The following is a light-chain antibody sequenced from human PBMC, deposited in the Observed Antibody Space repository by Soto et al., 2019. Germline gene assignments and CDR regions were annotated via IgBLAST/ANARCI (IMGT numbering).Light chain of an antibody. CDR3: KSYAGSNTYV. CDR1: TSNLGAGYD. CDR2: GNR. Sequence: SVLTQPPSVSGAPGQRVTLSCTGNTSNLGAGYDVHWYQQLPGAAPKLVIFGNRNRPSGVPERFSGSKSGNTASLTVSGLQAADEADYFCKSYAGSNTYVFGSGTKVTVL. V-gene: IGLV1-40*01. J-gene: IGLJ1*01.